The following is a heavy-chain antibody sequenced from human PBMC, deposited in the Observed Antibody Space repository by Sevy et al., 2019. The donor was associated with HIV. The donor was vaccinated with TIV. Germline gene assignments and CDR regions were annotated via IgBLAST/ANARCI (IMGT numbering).Heavy chain of an antibody. CDR2: IHYSGST. D-gene: IGHD6-13*01. CDR1: GSSINSGGYY. V-gene: IGHV4-31*03. Sequence: SETLSLTCTVSGSSINSGGYYWNWIRHHPGKGLEWIGYIHYSGSTYYNTSLKSRITISLDTSKNQFSLKVTSVNAADTAVYYCAGETEPGTIHWGQGALVTVSS. J-gene: IGHJ4*02. CDR3: AGETEPGTIH.